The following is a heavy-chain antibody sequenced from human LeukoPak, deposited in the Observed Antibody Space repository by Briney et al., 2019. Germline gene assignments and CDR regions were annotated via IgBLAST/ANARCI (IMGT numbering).Heavy chain of an antibody. J-gene: IGHJ4*02. D-gene: IGHD2-2*01. V-gene: IGHV4-34*01. CDR2: INHSGST. CDR1: GGSFSGYY. Sequence: PSETLSLTCAVYGGSFSGYYWSWIRQPPGKGPEWIGEINHSGSTNYNPSLKSRVTISVDTSKNQFSLKLSSVTAADTAVYYCARGLFPDIVVVPAADFDYWGQGTLVTVSS. CDR3: ARGLFPDIVVVPAADFDY.